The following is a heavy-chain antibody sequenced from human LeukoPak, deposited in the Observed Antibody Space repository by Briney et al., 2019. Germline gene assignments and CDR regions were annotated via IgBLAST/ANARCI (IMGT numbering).Heavy chain of an antibody. CDR1: GYTFTGYY. CDR2: INPNSGGT. CDR3: ARDPPTGYSSSSKENDY. Sequence: AASVKVSCKASGYTFTGYYMHWVRQAPGQGLEWMGWINPNSGGTNYAQKFQGRVTMTRDTSISTAYMELSRLRSDDTAVYYCARDPPTGYSSSSKENDYWGQGTLVTVSS. D-gene: IGHD6-6*01. V-gene: IGHV1-2*02. J-gene: IGHJ4*02.